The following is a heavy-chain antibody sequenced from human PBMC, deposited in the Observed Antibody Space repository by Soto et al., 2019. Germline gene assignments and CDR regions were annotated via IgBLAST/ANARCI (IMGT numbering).Heavy chain of an antibody. Sequence: QVQLVQSGAEVKKPGSSVKVSCKASGGTFSSYTISWVRQAPGQGLEWMGRLIPSLGISNYAQKFQGRVTITADKSTSTASMELSSLRYEDTAVYYCAMEYCSSTSCYREYWGKGTMVTVSS. V-gene: IGHV1-69*02. D-gene: IGHD2-2*02. CDR2: LIPSLGIS. J-gene: IGHJ4*02. CDR1: GGTFSSYT. CDR3: AMEYCSSTSCYREY.